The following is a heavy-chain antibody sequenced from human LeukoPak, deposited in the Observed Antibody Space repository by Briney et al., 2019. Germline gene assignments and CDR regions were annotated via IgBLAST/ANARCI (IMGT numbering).Heavy chain of an antibody. J-gene: IGHJ6*02. CDR1: GFTFSSYA. V-gene: IGHV3-23*01. D-gene: IGHD2-2*01. Sequence: GGSLRLSCAASGFTFSSYAMSWVRQAPGKGLEWVSAISGSGGSKYYADSVKGRFTISRENSKNTLYLQMNSLRAEDTAVYYCAKGPSPISAASIDYYGMDVWGQGTTVTVSS. CDR2: ISGSGGSK. CDR3: AKGPSPISAASIDYYGMDV.